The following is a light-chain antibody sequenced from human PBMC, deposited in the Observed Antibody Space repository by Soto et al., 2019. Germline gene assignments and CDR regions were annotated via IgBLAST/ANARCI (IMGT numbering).Light chain of an antibody. J-gene: IGLJ3*02. CDR3: TSYAGSNIWV. CDR1: SSDVGAYNY. Sequence: QSVLTQPPSASGSHGQSVTISCTGTSSDVGAYNYVSWYQQYPGKAPKLMIYEVSKRPSGVPDRFSGSKSGKTASLTVSGLQPEDEADYYCTSYAGSNIWVFGGGTKLTVL. CDR2: EVS. V-gene: IGLV2-8*01.